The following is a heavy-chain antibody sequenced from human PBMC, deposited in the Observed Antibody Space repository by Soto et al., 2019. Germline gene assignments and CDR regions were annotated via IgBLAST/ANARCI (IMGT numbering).Heavy chain of an antibody. J-gene: IGHJ3*02. Sequence: SVKVSCKASGGTFSSYAISWVRQAPGQGLEWMGGIIPIFGTANYAQKFQGRVTITADESTSTAYMELSSLRSEDTAVYYCARSSRRDGYTDDAFDIWGQGKIVTVSS. V-gene: IGHV1-69*13. CDR3: ARSSRRDGYTDDAFDI. D-gene: IGHD5-12*01. CDR1: GGTFSSYA. CDR2: IIPIFGTA.